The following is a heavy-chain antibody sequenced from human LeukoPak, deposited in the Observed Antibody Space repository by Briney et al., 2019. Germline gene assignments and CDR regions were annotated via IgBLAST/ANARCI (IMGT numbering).Heavy chain of an antibody. CDR3: VKDNSGSGDY. J-gene: IGHJ4*02. D-gene: IGHD3-10*01. V-gene: IGHV3-64D*06. CDR1: AFTFITNA. CDR2: ITSDGGTT. Sequence: GPSLRLSWSPPAFTFITNAVDWVRQAPGNGMEYVSAITSDGGTTYYADSVKGRFTISRDNSRNTLYLQMSSLRAGDTAVYYCVKDNSGSGDYWGQGTLVTVSS.